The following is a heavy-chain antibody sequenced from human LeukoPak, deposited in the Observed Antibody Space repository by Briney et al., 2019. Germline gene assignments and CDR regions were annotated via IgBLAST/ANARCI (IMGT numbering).Heavy chain of an antibody. CDR3: ARGRPNYDFWSGYYTGSDYYYYYGMDV. D-gene: IGHD3-3*01. CDR2: IIPILGIA. CDR1: GGTFSSYA. V-gene: IGHV1-69*04. Sequence: ASVKVSCKASGGTFSSYAISWVRQAPGQGLEWMGRIIPILGIANYAQKFQGRVTITADKSTSTAYMELSSLRSEDTAVYYCARGRPNYDFWSGYYTGSDYYYYYGMDVWGQGTTVTVSS. J-gene: IGHJ6*02.